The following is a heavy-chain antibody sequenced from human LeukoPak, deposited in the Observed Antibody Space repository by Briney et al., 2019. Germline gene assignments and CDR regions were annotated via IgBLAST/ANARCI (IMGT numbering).Heavy chain of an antibody. CDR1: GYSFPNYG. J-gene: IGHJ5*02. Sequence: ASVKVSCKASGYSFPNYGINWVRQAPGQGLEWMGWISAYNGNTNYAQKLQGRVTMTTDTSTSTAYMELSSLRSEDTAVYYCARGWSRITMVRVQLSPFDPWGQGTLVTVSS. CDR3: ARGWSRITMVRVQLSPFDP. D-gene: IGHD3-10*01. CDR2: ISAYNGNT. V-gene: IGHV1-18*01.